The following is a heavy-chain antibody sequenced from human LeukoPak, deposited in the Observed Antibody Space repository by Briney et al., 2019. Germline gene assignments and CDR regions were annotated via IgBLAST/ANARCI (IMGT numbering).Heavy chain of an antibody. Sequence: GRSLRLYCAASGFTFSSYGMHWVRQAPGKGLEWVAVIWYDGSNKYYADSVKGRFTISRDNSKNTLYLQMNSLRAEDTAVYYCARDLGGGILTGLDYWGQGTLVTVSS. J-gene: IGHJ4*02. V-gene: IGHV3-33*01. D-gene: IGHD3-9*01. CDR3: ARDLGGGILTGLDY. CDR1: GFTFSSYG. CDR2: IWYDGSNK.